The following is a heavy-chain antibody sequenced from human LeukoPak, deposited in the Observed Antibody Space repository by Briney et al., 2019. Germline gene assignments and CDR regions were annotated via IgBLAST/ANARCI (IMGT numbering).Heavy chain of an antibody. CDR1: GYSISSGYY. V-gene: IGHV4-38-2*01. Sequence: SETLSLTCAVSGYSISSGYYWGWIRQPPGKGLEWIGSIYHSGSTHYNPSLKSRVTISVDTSKNQFSLKLSSVTAADTAVYYCARPLGLAAFDIWGQGTMVTVSS. CDR3: ARPLGLAAFDI. CDR2: IYHSGST. J-gene: IGHJ3*02.